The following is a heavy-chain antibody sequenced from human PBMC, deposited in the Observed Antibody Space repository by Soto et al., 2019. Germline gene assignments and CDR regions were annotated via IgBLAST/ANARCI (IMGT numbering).Heavy chain of an antibody. CDR2: TIPIFNST. Sequence: QVQLVQSGAEVKTPGSSLKVSCKVSGSRFSNYVISWVRQAPGHGLEWLGRTIPIFNSTKYAQRFQGRVTITADKSTSTASLELSSLRSDDTVVYYCARESGGKKAGYNVLASLGYWRQVTLVTVSS. D-gene: IGHD2-8*01. J-gene: IGHJ4*02. CDR1: GSRFSNYV. V-gene: IGHV1-69*06. CDR3: ARESGGKKAGYNVLASLGY.